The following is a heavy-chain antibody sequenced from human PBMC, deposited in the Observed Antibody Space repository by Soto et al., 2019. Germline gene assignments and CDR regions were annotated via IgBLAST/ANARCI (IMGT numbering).Heavy chain of an antibody. Sequence: PGGSLRLSCAASGFTFSSHWMSWVRQAPGKGLEWVANIKPDGSEKWYVDSVKGRFTISRDNAKNSLYLQMNSLRAEDTAVYYCARGDHYDSSGPFSEAFDIWGQGTMVTVSS. J-gene: IGHJ3*02. CDR3: ARGDHYDSSGPFSEAFDI. CDR2: IKPDGSEK. V-gene: IGHV3-7*04. D-gene: IGHD3-22*01. CDR1: GFTFSSHW.